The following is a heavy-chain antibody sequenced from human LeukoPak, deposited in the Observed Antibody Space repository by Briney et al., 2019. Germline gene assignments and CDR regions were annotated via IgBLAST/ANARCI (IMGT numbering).Heavy chain of an antibody. CDR3: ARGDFGVVTSDAFDI. D-gene: IGHD3-3*01. V-gene: IGHV3-48*01. J-gene: IGHJ3*02. Sequence: PGGSLRLSCAASGFTFSSYEMNWVRQAPGKGLEWVSYISSSSSTIYYADSVKGRFTISRDNAKNSLYLQMNSLRAEDTAVYYCARGDFGVVTSDAFDIWGQGTMVTVSS. CDR2: ISSSSSTI. CDR1: GFTFSSYE.